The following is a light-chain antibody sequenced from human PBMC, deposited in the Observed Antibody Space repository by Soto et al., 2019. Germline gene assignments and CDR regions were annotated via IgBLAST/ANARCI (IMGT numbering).Light chain of an antibody. CDR1: SSNIGAGYD. CDR2: GNS. V-gene: IGLV1-40*01. J-gene: IGLJ3*02. Sequence: QSVLTQPPSVSGAPGQRVTISCTGRSSNIGAGYDVHWYQQLPGTAPKLLIYGNSNRPSGVPDRFSGSKSGTSASLAITGLQAEDVADYYCQAYDRSLSGSVFGGGTQRTVL. CDR3: QAYDRSLSGSV.